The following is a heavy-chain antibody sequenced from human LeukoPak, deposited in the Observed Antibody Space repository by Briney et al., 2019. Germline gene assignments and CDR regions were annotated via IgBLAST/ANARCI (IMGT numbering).Heavy chain of an antibody. CDR2: IYSGGST. V-gene: IGHV3-66*01. CDR1: GFTFGDYD. CDR3: ARDPCSGGSCRVGAFDI. D-gene: IGHD2-15*01. Sequence: GGSLRLSCTASGFTFGDYDMTWVRQAPGKGLEWVSIIYSGGSTYYADSVKGRFTISRDNSKNTLYFQMNSLRVEDTAVYYCARDPCSGGSCRVGAFDIWGQGTMVTVSS. J-gene: IGHJ3*02.